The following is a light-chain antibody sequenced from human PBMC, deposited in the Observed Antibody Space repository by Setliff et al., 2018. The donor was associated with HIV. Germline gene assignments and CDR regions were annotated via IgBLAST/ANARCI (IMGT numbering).Light chain of an antibody. CDR3: CSNTGSNTYV. CDR1: SGDVGRYNL. Sequence: QSALTQPASVSGSPGQSITISCTGTSGDVGRYNLVSWYQQHPGKPPKLMIYQATKRPSGASNRFSGSKSGNTASLTISGLQAEDEADYYCCSNTGSNTYVFGTGTKVTVL. V-gene: IGLV2-23*01. J-gene: IGLJ1*01. CDR2: QAT.